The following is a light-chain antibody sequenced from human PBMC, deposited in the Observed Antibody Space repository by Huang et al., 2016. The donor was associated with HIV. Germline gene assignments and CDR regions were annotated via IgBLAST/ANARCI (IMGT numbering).Light chain of an antibody. CDR2: AAS. V-gene: IGKV1-39*01. J-gene: IGKJ2*01. Sequence: DIQMTQSPSSLSASVGDRVTITCRASQSIITYLNWYQQKPGTAPDLLIYAASNLQSGVPSRFSGSGSETDFTLTSSSLQPEDFATYYCQQNYRIPHTFGQGTKLTIK. CDR1: QSIITY. CDR3: QQNYRIPHT.